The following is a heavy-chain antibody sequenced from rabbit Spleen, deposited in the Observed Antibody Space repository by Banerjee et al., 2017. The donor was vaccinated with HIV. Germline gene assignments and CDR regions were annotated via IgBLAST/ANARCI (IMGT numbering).Heavy chain of an antibody. CDR3: ARDTSSSFSSYGMDL. CDR1: GVSFSFNSY. CDR2: IDTGSSGFT. Sequence: QSLEESGGDLVKPGASLTLTCTASGVSFSFNSYMCWVRQAPGKGLEWIACIDTGSSGFTYFATWAIGRFTISKPSSTTVTLQMTRLTAADTATYFCARDTSSSFSSYGMDLWGPGTLVTVS. D-gene: IGHD1-1*01. V-gene: IGHV1S40*01. J-gene: IGHJ6*01.